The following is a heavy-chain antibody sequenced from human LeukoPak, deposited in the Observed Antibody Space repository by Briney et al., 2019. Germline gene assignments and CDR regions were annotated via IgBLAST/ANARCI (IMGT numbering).Heavy chain of an antibody. CDR3: ARVDDSSGYSLDAFDI. CDR1: GFTFVNHW. CDR2: ISSSSSYI. D-gene: IGHD3-22*01. V-gene: IGHV3-21*01. Sequence: GGSLRLSCVASGFTFVNHWMTWVRQAPGKGLEWVSSISSSSSYIFYADSVKGRFTISRDNAKSSLFLQMNSLRAEDTAVYYCARVDDSSGYSLDAFDIWGQGTMVTVSS. J-gene: IGHJ3*02.